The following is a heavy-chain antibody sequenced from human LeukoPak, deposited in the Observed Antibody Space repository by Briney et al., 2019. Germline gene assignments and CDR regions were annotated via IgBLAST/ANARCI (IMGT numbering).Heavy chain of an antibody. V-gene: IGHV4-4*07. CDR2: IYTSGST. J-gene: IGHJ5*02. Sequence: PSETLSLTCTVSGGSISSYYWSWIRQPAGKGLEWIGRIYTSGSTNYNPSLKSRVTMSVDTSKNQFSLKLSSVTAADTAVYYCAREIHYYSSGSYFFPFDPWGQGTLVTVSS. D-gene: IGHD3-10*01. CDR1: GGSISSYY. CDR3: AREIHYYSSGSYFFPFDP.